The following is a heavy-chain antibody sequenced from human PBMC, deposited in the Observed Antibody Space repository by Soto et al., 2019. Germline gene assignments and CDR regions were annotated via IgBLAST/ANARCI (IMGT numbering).Heavy chain of an antibody. CDR1: GFTLGHQW. V-gene: IGHV3-74*01. CDR3: ATAEDDY. Sequence: AGSLRLSCAASGFTLGHQWMHWVRQAPGKGLEWVSRMNSDGMTKDNADSVKGRITVSRDNAKNTLYLQMNSLRAEDTAVYSCATAEDDYSGPGNLVTVP. CDR2: MNSDGMTK. J-gene: IGHJ4*02.